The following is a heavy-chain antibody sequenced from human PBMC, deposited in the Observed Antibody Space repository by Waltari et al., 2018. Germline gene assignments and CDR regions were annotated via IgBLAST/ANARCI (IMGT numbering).Heavy chain of an antibody. Sequence: EVQLVESGGGLVQPGGSLGPSCAASGFTLGNYWMSWVRQAPGKGPEWVANIMTDGREEYYVDSVRGRFTISRDNAKNSLYLQMNSLRPEDTAVYYCVRDQWFAFDIWGQGTMVTVSS. D-gene: IGHD3-22*01. CDR3: VRDQWFAFDI. V-gene: IGHV3-7*01. CDR2: IMTDGREE. CDR1: GFTLGNYW. J-gene: IGHJ3*02.